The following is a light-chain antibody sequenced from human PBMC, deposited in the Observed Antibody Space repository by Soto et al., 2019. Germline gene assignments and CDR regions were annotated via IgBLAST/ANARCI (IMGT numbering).Light chain of an antibody. V-gene: IGKV3-15*01. CDR1: QSVGNN. CDR3: QQYGDWPLT. J-gene: IGKJ4*01. Sequence: EIVVTQSPATLSVSPGERATLSCRASQSVGNNFAWYQQKPVQAPRLLIFATSTRATGVPAKFSGSWSGTKFTLTLSSLQSEDFAVYYCQQYGDWPLTFGGGAKVEIE. CDR2: ATS.